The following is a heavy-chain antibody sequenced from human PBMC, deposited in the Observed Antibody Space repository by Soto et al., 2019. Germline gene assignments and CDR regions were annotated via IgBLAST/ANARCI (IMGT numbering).Heavy chain of an antibody. D-gene: IGHD3-3*01. J-gene: IGHJ4*02. V-gene: IGHV3-23*01. CDR1: GFTFSSYA. CDR2: ISGSGGST. Sequence: GGSLRLSCAASGFTFSSYAMNWVRQAPGKGLEWVSGISGSGGSTYYADSVKGRFTISRDNSKNTLYVQMNSLRAEDTAVYYCAKGGSGYYASGFDYWGQGTLVTVSS. CDR3: AKGGSGYYASGFDY.